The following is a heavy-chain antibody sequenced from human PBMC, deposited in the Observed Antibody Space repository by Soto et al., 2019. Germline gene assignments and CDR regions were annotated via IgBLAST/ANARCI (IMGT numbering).Heavy chain of an antibody. J-gene: IGHJ4*02. Sequence: SETLSLTCTVSGGSISSYYWSWIRQPPGKGLEWIGYIYYSGSTNYNPSLKSRVTISVDTSKNQFSLKLSSMTAADTAVYYCARKSSISSSWPLIDYWGQGTLVTVSS. D-gene: IGHD6-13*01. CDR1: GGSISSYY. CDR3: ARKSSISSSWPLIDY. CDR2: IYYSGST. V-gene: IGHV4-59*01.